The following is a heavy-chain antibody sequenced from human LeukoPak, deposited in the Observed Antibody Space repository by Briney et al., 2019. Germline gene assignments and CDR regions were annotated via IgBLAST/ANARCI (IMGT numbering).Heavy chain of an antibody. D-gene: IGHD6-19*01. J-gene: IGHJ4*02. Sequence: GGSLRLSCSVSGFTFNNYAMNWVRQAPGKGLEWVSGISGSGSTTHYADSVKGRFTISRDNSKNTLYLQMNNLRGEDTAVYFCAKDSRPTIAVAGFDYWGQGTLVTVSS. CDR2: ISGSGSTT. CDR3: AKDSRPTIAVAGFDY. CDR1: GFTFNNYA. V-gene: IGHV3-23*01.